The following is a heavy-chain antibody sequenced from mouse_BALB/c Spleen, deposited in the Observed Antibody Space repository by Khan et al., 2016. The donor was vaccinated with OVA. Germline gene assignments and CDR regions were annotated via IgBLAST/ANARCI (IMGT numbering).Heavy chain of an antibody. V-gene: IGHV1S34*01. CDR3: ARGDYYGSSSFAY. Sequence: LVKTGASVKISCKASGYSFTGYYKHWVKQSHGKSLEWIGYISCYNGSTTYNQKFKGKATFTVDTSSSTVYMQFNSLTSEDSAVYYCARGDYYGSSSFAYWGQGTLVTVSA. J-gene: IGHJ3*01. CDR2: ISCYNGST. CDR1: GYSFTGYY. D-gene: IGHD1-1*01.